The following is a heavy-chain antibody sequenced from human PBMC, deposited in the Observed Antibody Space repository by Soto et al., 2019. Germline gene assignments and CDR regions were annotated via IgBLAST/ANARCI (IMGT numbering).Heavy chain of an antibody. CDR1: GGSFSAYS. D-gene: IGHD3-3*01. CDR3: ARARFDSWSHIYYGLDV. V-gene: IGHV4-34*01. J-gene: IGHJ6*02. CDR2: ITHGGST. Sequence: SETLSLTCGVYGGSFSAYSWTWLRQSPGKGLEWIGEITHGGSTDYNPALKSRLVMSVDTSKNQFSLRVTSVTAADAAVYFCARARFDSWSHIYYGLDVWGQGTTVTVSS.